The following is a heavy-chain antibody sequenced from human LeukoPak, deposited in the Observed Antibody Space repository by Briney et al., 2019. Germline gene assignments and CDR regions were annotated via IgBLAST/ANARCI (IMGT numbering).Heavy chain of an antibody. CDR1: GFSVSSNY. CDR2: ISYDGNKK. J-gene: IGHJ4*02. V-gene: IGHV3-30-3*01. CDR3: ARGWEPFDY. Sequence: GGSLRLSCAASGFSVSSNYMSWVRQAPGKGLEWVAVISYDGNKKYYADSVKGRFTISRDNSKNTLYLQMNSLRPEDTAVYYCARGWEPFDYWGQGTLVTVSS. D-gene: IGHD1-14*01.